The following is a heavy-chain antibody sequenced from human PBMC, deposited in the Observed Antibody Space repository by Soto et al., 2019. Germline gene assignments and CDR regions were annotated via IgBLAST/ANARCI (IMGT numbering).Heavy chain of an antibody. CDR3: AKEGTSGLYYFDY. J-gene: IGHJ4*02. CDR2: ISGSGDSP. CDR1: GFTFSNYA. Sequence: HPWGCLRLSCAASGFTFSNYAISWVRQAPGKGLEWVSIISGSGDSPYYADSVKGRFTISRDNSRNTLYLQMNSLRAGDSAKYYCAKEGTSGLYYFDYWGPGTLVTVSS. V-gene: IGHV3-23*01. D-gene: IGHD6-19*01.